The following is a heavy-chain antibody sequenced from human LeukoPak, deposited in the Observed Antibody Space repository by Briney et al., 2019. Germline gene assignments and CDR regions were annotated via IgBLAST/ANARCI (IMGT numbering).Heavy chain of an antibody. CDR2: INHSGST. Sequence: SETLSLTCAVYGGSFSGYYWSWIRQPPGKGLEWIGEINHSGSTNYNPSLKSRVTISVDTSKNQFSLKLSSVTAADTAVYYCAREAKYYYGPWGQGTLVTVSS. CDR1: GGSFSGYY. CDR3: AREAKYYYGP. D-gene: IGHD3-10*01. J-gene: IGHJ4*02. V-gene: IGHV4-34*01.